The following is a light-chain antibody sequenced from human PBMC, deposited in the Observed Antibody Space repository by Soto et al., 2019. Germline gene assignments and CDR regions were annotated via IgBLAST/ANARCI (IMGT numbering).Light chain of an antibody. V-gene: IGLV2-8*01. CDR3: ASYAGNNNFVL. CDR2: EVT. J-gene: IGLJ2*01. Sequence: QSPLAQRPCASGSPGQSVTISCTGTSSDVGAYNYVSWYQQHPGKAPKLVIYEVTERPSGVPERFSGSKSGSTASLTVSGLQAEDEALYYCASYAGNNNFVLFGGGTKLTVL. CDR1: SSDVGAYNY.